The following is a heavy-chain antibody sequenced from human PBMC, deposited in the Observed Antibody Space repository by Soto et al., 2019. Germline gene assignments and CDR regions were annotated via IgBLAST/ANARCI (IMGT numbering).Heavy chain of an antibody. J-gene: IGHJ4*02. CDR3: ARDPTPAPKGYFDY. CDR1: GYTFTSYA. Sequence: ASVKVSCKASGYTFTSYAMHWVRRAPGQRLEWMGWINAGNGNTKYSQKFQGRVTITRDTSASTAYMELSSLRSEDTAVYYCARDPTPAPKGYFDYWGQGTLVTVSS. V-gene: IGHV1-3*01. CDR2: INAGNGNT.